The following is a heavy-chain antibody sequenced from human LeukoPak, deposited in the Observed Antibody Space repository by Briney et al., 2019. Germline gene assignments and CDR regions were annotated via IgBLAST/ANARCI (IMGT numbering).Heavy chain of an antibody. D-gene: IGHD3-16*01. V-gene: IGHV4-38-2*02. Sequence: IPSETLSLTCTVSGYSISSGYYWGWIRQPPGKGLEWIGSNYHSGSTYYNPSLKSRVTISVDTSKNQFSLKLSSVTAADTAVYYCARKQAANTYNHFDYWGQGTLVTVSS. J-gene: IGHJ4*02. CDR3: ARKQAANTYNHFDY. CDR2: NYHSGST. CDR1: GYSISSGYY.